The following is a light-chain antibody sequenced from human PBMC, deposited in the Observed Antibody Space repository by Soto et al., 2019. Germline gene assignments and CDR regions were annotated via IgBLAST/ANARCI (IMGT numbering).Light chain of an antibody. Sequence: EIVMTQSPATLSVSPGERATLSCRASQSVSSNLARYQQKPGQAPRLLIYGASTRATGIPARFSGSGSGTDFTLTISSLQSEDFAVYFCQQYNNWPLTFGGGTKVDIK. J-gene: IGKJ4*01. CDR1: QSVSSN. CDR2: GAS. V-gene: IGKV3-15*01. CDR3: QQYNNWPLT.